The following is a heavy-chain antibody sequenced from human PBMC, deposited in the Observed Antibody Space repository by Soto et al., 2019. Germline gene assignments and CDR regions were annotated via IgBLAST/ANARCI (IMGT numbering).Heavy chain of an antibody. D-gene: IGHD3-22*01. J-gene: IGHJ4*02. CDR2: ISASGGST. CDR3: AKDITMIIVAPEY. V-gene: IGHV3-23*01. Sequence: GGSLRLSCAAPGFTFSSYAMSWVRQAPGKGLEWVSGISASGGSTHYADSVKGRFTISRDNSKNTLYLQMNSLRAEDTAVYYCAKDITMIIVAPEYWGQGTLVTVSS. CDR1: GFTFSSYA.